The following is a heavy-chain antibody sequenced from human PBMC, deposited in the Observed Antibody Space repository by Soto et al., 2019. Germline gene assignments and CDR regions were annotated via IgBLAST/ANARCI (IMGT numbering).Heavy chain of an antibody. D-gene: IGHD4-17*01. V-gene: IGHV3-74*01. CDR3: ARVVDYGDYKFDY. CDR1: GFTFSSYW. CDR2: INSDGSST. J-gene: IGHJ4*02. Sequence: EVQLVESGGGLVQPGGSLRLSCAASGFTFSSYWMHWVRQAPGKGLVWVSRINSDGSSTSYADSVKGRFTICRDNAKNTLYLQMNSLRAEDTAVYYCARVVDYGDYKFDYWGQGTLVTVSS.